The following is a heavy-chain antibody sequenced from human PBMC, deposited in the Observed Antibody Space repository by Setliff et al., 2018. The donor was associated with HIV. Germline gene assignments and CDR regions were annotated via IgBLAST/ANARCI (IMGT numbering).Heavy chain of an antibody. J-gene: IGHJ4*02. V-gene: IGHV3-21*01. CDR3: ARGGDSSASDH. D-gene: IGHD6-19*01. Sequence: GGSLRLSCAASGFTFSGYSMNWVRQAPGKGLEWVSTIRHSNPYEYYADSVKGRFTISRDNAKKSLYLQKNSLSAEDTAVYYCARGGDSSASDHWGQGTLVTVSS. CDR1: GFTFSGYS. CDR2: IRHSNPYE.